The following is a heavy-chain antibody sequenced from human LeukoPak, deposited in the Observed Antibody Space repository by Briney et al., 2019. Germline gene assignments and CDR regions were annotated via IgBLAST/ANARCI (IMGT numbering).Heavy chain of an antibody. D-gene: IGHD5-12*01. CDR1: GVTFSIYV. V-gene: IGHV3-23*01. CDR3: AKAPYGTVGYVPYFDY. J-gene: IGHJ4*02. Sequence: GGSLRLSCAASGVTFSIYVMSCGPQAPGKGVEWGSAINSSGDGTSYEDSVKGRFTISRDNSKHTLYLQLLSLRAEDTAVYYCAKAPYGTVGYVPYFDYWGQGTLVTVSS. CDR2: INSSGDGT.